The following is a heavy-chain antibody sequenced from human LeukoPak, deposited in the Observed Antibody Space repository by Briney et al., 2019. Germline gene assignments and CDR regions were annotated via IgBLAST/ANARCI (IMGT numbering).Heavy chain of an antibody. V-gene: IGHV4-4*07. CDR3: ARDGYRKYLHLGWFDP. CDR2: IYTSGST. D-gene: IGHD5-24*01. CDR1: GGSISSYY. J-gene: IGHJ5*02. Sequence: SETLSLTCTVSGGSISSYYWSWIRQPAGKGLEWIGRIYTSGSTNYNPSLKSRVTMSVDTSKNQFSLKLSSVTAADTAVYYCARDGYRKYLHLGWFDPWGQGTLVTVSS.